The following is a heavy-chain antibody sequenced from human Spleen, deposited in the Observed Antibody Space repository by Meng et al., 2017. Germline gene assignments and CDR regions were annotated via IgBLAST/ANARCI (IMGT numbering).Heavy chain of an antibody. CDR1: GFTFSDYS. Sequence: GGSLRLSCAASGFTFSDYSMNWVRQAPGKGLEWVSSISSGSTYIHYAESVKGRFTISRDNAKNSLYLQMNSLRAEDTAVYYCARRESSGWYGHHYWGQGTLVTVSS. D-gene: IGHD6-19*01. CDR3: ARRESSGWYGHHY. J-gene: IGHJ4*02. V-gene: IGHV3-21*01. CDR2: ISSGSTYI.